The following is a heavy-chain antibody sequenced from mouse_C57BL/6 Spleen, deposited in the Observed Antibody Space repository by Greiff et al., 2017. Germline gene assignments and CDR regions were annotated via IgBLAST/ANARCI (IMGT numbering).Heavy chain of an antibody. D-gene: IGHD1-1*01. CDR2: INPNNGGT. CDR3: AIPLTTVVATDY. J-gene: IGHJ2*01. CDR1: GYTFTDYY. V-gene: IGHV1-26*01. Sequence: VQLQQSGPELVKPGASVKISCKASGYTFTDYYMNWVKQSHGKSLEWIGDINPNNGGTSYNQKFKGKATLTVDKSSSTAYMELRSLTSEDSAVYYCAIPLTTVVATDYWGQGTTLTVSS.